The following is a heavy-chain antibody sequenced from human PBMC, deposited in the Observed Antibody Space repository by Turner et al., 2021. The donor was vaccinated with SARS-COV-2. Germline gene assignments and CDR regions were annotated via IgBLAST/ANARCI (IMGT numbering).Heavy chain of an antibody. D-gene: IGHD3-10*02. CDR1: GVSIRTSGYF. V-gene: IGHV4-39*01. CDR3: ARHDDRGENYVCGFDL. J-gene: IGHJ3*01. CDR2: VRYGGNT. Sequence: QVQPQEPGPGLVKLSETLSRLGTVSGVSIRTSGYFWAWIRQPPGKEPEWSGTVRYGGNTYYNPSLNRRVTLSVYTSDKQFSLSLGSVTAADSAVYYCARHDDRGENYVCGFDLWGQGTMVTVSS.